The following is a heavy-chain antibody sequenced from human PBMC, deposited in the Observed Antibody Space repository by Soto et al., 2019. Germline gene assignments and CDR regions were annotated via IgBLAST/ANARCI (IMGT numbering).Heavy chain of an antibody. CDR1: GGSFSGYY. Sequence: SETLSLTCAVYGGSFSGYYWSWIRQPPGKGLEWIGEINHSGSTNYNPSLKSRVTISVDTSKNQFSLKLSSVTAAGTAVYYCARSGIAVAGLRYFQHWGQGTLVTVSS. CDR3: ARSGIAVAGLRYFQH. V-gene: IGHV4-34*01. CDR2: INHSGST. J-gene: IGHJ1*01. D-gene: IGHD6-19*01.